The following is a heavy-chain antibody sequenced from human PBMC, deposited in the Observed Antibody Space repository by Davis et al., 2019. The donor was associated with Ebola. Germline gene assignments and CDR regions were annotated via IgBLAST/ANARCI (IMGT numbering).Heavy chain of an antibody. CDR1: GFTFSSYE. Sequence: GGSLRLSCAASGFTFSSYEMNWVRQAPGKGLEWVSYISSSGSTIYYADSVKGRFTISRDNAKNSLYLQMNSLRAEDTAVYYCARDWSNYYDSSDFDYWGQGTLVTVSS. D-gene: IGHD3-22*01. CDR3: ARDWSNYYDSSDFDY. V-gene: IGHV3-48*03. CDR2: ISSSGSTI. J-gene: IGHJ4*02.